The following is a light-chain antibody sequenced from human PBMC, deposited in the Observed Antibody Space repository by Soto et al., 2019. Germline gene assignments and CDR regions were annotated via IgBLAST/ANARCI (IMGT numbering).Light chain of an antibody. J-gene: IGKJ1*01. CDR3: QQYDNYWT. V-gene: IGKV1-5*03. CDR2: KAS. Sequence: DIQMTQSPSTLSGSVGDRVTIACWASQSISNWFAWYQQKPGKAPNLLIYKASSLKSGVPSRFSGSGSGTEFTLTISSMKPDDFATYYCQQYDNYWTFGQGTKVDIK. CDR1: QSISNW.